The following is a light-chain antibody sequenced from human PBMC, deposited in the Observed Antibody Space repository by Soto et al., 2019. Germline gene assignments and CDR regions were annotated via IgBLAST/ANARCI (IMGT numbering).Light chain of an antibody. Sequence: QLVLTQSSSASASLGSSVKLTCTLSSGHSSYIIAWHQQQPGQAPRYLMKLEGSGSYNKGSGVHDRFSGSSSGADRYLTIANLHFEDEADYYCETWDSNTHVFGGGTKLTVL. V-gene: IGLV4-60*02. CDR2: LEGSGSY. J-gene: IGLJ3*02. CDR1: SGHSSYI. CDR3: ETWDSNTHV.